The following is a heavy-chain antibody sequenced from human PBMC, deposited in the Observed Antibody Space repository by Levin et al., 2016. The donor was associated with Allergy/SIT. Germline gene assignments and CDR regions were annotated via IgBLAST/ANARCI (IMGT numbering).Heavy chain of an antibody. Sequence: GGSLRLSCSASGFTFSSYAMHWVRQAPGKGLEYVSAISSNGGSTYYADSVKGRFTISRDNSKNTLYLQMSSLRAEDTAVYYCVKGEDTAMVPYYYYYYGMDVWGQGTTVTVSS. CDR1: GFTFSSYA. CDR2: ISSNGGST. J-gene: IGHJ6*02. CDR3: VKGEDTAMVPYYYYYYGMDV. V-gene: IGHV3-64D*08. D-gene: IGHD5-18*01.